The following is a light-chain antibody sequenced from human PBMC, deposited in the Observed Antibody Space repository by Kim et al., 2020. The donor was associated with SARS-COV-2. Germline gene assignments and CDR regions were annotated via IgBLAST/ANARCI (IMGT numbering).Light chain of an antibody. CDR2: GPS. V-gene: IGKV3-20*01. J-gene: IGKJ1*01. Sequence: PGQRATPSSSASQSVSSTYLAWYQQKPGQAPNLLIFGPSSRATGIPDRSSGSGSGTDFTLPIRRLEPEDFAVYYCKQYGSSLTWTFGQGTKVEIK. CDR3: KQYGSSLTWT. CDR1: QSVSSTY.